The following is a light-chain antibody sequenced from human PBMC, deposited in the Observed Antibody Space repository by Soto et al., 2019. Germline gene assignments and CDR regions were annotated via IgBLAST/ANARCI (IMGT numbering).Light chain of an antibody. Sequence: EIVLTQSPATLSLSPRERATLSCRASQSVSIYLAWYQQRPGQAPRLLIYDATNRATGIPARFSGSGSGTDFTLTISSLEPEDFAVYYCQQRSNWPPTFGGGTKVEIK. V-gene: IGKV3-11*01. CDR1: QSVSIY. CDR3: QQRSNWPPT. J-gene: IGKJ4*01. CDR2: DAT.